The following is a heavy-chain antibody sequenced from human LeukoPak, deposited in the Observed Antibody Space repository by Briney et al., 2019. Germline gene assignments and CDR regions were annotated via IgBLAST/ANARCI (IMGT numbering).Heavy chain of an antibody. CDR2: MSHDGSNE. CDR1: GFDFSSYV. J-gene: IGHJ4*02. CDR3: VRDISGEKSFDY. V-gene: IGHV3-30*04. Sequence: GGSLRLSCAASGFDFSSYVMHWVRQAPGKGLEWVAVMSHDGSNEYYADSVKGRFTISRDNSKDTLSLQMNSLRAEDTAVYYCVRDISGEKSFDYWGQGTLVTVSS. D-gene: IGHD3-10*01.